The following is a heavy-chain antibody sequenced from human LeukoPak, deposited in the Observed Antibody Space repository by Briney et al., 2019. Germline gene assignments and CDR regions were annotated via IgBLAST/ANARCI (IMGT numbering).Heavy chain of an antibody. V-gene: IGHV3-9*01. D-gene: IGHD5-18*01. CDR2: ISWNSGSI. CDR1: GFTFDDYA. Sequence: GRSLRLSCAASGFTFDDYAMHWVRQAPGKGLEWVSGISWNSGSIGYADSVKGRFTISRDNAKNSLYLQMNSLRAEDTALYYCAKSDTAMDPPDYWGQGTLVTVSS. J-gene: IGHJ4*02. CDR3: AKSDTAMDPPDY.